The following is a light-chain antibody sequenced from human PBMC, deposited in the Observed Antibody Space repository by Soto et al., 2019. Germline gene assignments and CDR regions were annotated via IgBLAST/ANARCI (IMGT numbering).Light chain of an antibody. CDR3: QTWDAGILV. V-gene: IGLV4-69*01. CDR1: SGHNNYA. CDR2: LNSDGSH. J-gene: IGLJ1*01. Sequence: PVLTQSPSASASLGASVKLTCTLSSGHNNYAIAWHQQQPEKGPRYLMRLNSDGSHNKGDGIPDRFSGSSSGAERYLIISSLHSEDEADYYCQTWDAGILVFGTGTKLTVL.